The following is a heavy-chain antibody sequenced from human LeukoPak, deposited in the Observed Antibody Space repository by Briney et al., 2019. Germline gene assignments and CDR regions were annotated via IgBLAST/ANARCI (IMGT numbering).Heavy chain of an antibody. CDR2: IYYSGST. V-gene: IGHV4-59*01. D-gene: IGHD3-22*01. J-gene: IGHJ4*02. Sequence: PSETLSLTCTVSGGSISSYYWSWIRQPPGKGLEWIGYIYYSGSTNYNPSLKSRVTISVDTSKNQFSLKLSSVTAADTAVYYCARSAGDSSGYYFRSYYFDYWGQGTLVTVSS. CDR1: GGSISSYY. CDR3: ARSAGDSSGYYFRSYYFDY.